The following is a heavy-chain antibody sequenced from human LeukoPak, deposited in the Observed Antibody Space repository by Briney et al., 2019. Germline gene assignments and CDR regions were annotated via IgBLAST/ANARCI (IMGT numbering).Heavy chain of an antibody. CDR3: ARGPYYDAFDI. CDR2: INHSGST. J-gene: IGHJ3*02. Sequence: KSSETLSLTCAVYGGSFSGYYWSWIRQPPGKGLEWIGEINHSGSTNYNPSLKSRVTISVDTSRNQFSLKLSSVTAADTAVYYCARGPYYDAFDIWGQGTMVTVSS. D-gene: IGHD3-10*01. V-gene: IGHV4-34*01. CDR1: GGSFSGYY.